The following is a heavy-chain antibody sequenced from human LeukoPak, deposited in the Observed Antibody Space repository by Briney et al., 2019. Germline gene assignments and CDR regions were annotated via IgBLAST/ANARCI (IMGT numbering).Heavy chain of an antibody. D-gene: IGHD6-19*01. CDR2: ISGSGGST. Sequence: PTGGSLRLSCAASGFTFSSYAMSWVRQAPGKGLEWVSAISGSGGSTYYADSVKGRFTISRDNSKNTLYLQMNSLRAEDTAVYYCAKDGLASSSGWYDYWGQGTLVTVSS. CDR1: GFTFSSYA. J-gene: IGHJ4*02. V-gene: IGHV3-23*01. CDR3: AKDGLASSSGWYDY.